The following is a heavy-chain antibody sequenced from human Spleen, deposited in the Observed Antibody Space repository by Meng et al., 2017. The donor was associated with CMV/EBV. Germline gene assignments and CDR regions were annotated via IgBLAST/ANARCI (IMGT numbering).Heavy chain of an antibody. D-gene: IGHD1-26*01. J-gene: IGHJ6*02. CDR3: ARDVGSYGMDV. CDR1: GGSISSYY. Sequence: SETLSLTCTVSGGSISSYYWSWIRQPPGKGLEWIGYMYIYYSGSTNYNPSLKSRVTISVDTSKNQFSLKLSSVTAADTAVYYCARDVGSYGMDVWGQGTTVTVSS. CDR2: IYYSGST. V-gene: IGHV4-59*01.